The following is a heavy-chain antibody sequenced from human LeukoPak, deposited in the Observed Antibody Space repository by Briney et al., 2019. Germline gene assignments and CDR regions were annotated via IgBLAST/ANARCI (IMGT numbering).Heavy chain of an antibody. D-gene: IGHD3-10*01. V-gene: IGHV4-34*01. CDR1: GGSFSGYY. Sequence: SETLSLTCAVYGGSFSGYYWSWIRQPPGKGLEWIGEINHSGSTNYNPSLKSRVTISVDTPKNQFSLKLSSVTAADTAVYYCARGRSYYYGSGSYSWGQGTLVTVSS. J-gene: IGHJ5*02. CDR3: ARGRSYYYGSGSYS. CDR2: INHSGST.